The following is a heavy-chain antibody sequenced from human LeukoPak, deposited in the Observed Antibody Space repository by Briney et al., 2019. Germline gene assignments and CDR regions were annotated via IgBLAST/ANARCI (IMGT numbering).Heavy chain of an antibody. CDR1: GGSFSGYY. J-gene: IGHJ4*02. V-gene: IGHV4-34*01. Sequence: SETLSLTCAAYGGSFSGYYWSWIRQPPGKGLEWIGEINHSGSTNYNPSLKSRVTISVDTSKNQFSLKLSSVTAADTAVYYCARGFSYGGNLRYWGQGTLVTVSS. CDR2: INHSGST. CDR3: ARGFSYGGNLRY. D-gene: IGHD4-23*01.